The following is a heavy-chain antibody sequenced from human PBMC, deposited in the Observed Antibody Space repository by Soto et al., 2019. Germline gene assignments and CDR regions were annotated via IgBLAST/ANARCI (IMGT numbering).Heavy chain of an antibody. J-gene: IGHJ5*02. CDR3: ARVIAAANNWFDP. Sequence: ASVKVSCKASGGTFSSYTISWVRQAPGQGLEWMGRIIPILGIANYAQKFQGRVTITADKSTSTAYMELSSLRSEDTAVYYCARVIAAANNWFDPWGQGTLVTVSS. CDR2: IIPILGIA. D-gene: IGHD6-13*01. CDR1: GGTFSSYT. V-gene: IGHV1-69*02.